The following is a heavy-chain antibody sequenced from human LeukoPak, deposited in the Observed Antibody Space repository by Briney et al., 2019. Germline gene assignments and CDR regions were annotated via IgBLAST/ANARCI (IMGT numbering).Heavy chain of an antibody. Sequence: TGGSLRLSCAASGFTFSRYAMSWVRQAPGKGLEWVSVIYSGGNTYYADSVEGRFTMSRDNSKNTLYLQMNSLRAEDTAVYYCARGIGSQLRSGWFDPWGQGTLVTVSS. CDR1: GFTFSRYA. D-gene: IGHD3-3*01. CDR2: IYSGGNT. V-gene: IGHV3-66*01. CDR3: ARGIGSQLRSGWFDP. J-gene: IGHJ5*02.